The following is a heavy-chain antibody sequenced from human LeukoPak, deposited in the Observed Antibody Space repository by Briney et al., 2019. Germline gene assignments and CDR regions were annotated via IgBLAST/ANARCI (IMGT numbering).Heavy chain of an antibody. J-gene: IGHJ4*02. D-gene: IGHD6-13*01. V-gene: IGHV3-9*01. CDR1: GFTFDDYA. CDR2: ISWNSGSI. CDR3: AKGGEGKIAAAGTDYFDY. Sequence: GGSLRLSCAASGFTFDDYAMHWVRQAPGKGLEWVSGISWNSGSIGYADSVKGRFTISRDNAKNSLYLQMNSLRAEDTALYYCAKGGEGKIAAAGTDYFDYWGQGTLVTVSS.